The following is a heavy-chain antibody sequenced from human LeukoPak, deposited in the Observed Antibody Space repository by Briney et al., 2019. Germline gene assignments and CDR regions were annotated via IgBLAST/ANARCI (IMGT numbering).Heavy chain of an antibody. CDR1: GGSISNYY. D-gene: IGHD1-1*01. CDR2: IYYSGST. CDR3: ARRANGYYYYGMDV. V-gene: IGHV4-59*08. J-gene: IGHJ6*02. Sequence: SETLSLTCTVSGGSISNYYWSWIRQPPGKGLEWIGYIYYSGSTNYNPSLKSRVTISVDTSKNQFSLKLSSVTAADTAVYYCARRANGYYYYGMDVWGQGTTVTVSS.